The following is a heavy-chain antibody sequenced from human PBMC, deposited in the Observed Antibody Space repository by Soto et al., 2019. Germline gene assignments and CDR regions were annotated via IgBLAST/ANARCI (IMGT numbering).Heavy chain of an antibody. D-gene: IGHD2-8*01. V-gene: IGHV3-30-3*01. J-gene: IGHJ6*02. CDR3: ARDLGVYDCYYYYGMDV. Sequence: GGSLRLSCAASGFMFRTYAMHWVRQAPGKGLDWVAVISYDGSNKYYADSGKGRFTLSRDNSKNTLYLQMNSLTAEDTAVYFCARDLGVYDCYYYYGMDVWGPGTTVTVSS. CDR2: ISYDGSNK. CDR1: GFMFRTYA.